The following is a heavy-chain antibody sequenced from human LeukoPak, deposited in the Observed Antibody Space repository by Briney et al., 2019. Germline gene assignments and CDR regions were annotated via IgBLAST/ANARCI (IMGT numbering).Heavy chain of an antibody. CDR3: ARDLGYYDSKGTADY. D-gene: IGHD3-22*01. CDR2: ISAYNGNT. V-gene: IGHV1-18*01. J-gene: IGHJ4*02. CDR1: GYTFATYG. Sequence: ASVKVSCKASGYTFATYGISWVRQAPGQGLEWMGWISAYNGNTNYAQKLQGRVTMTTDTSTSTAYMELRSLRSDDTAVYYCARDLGYYDSKGTADYWGQGTLVTVSS.